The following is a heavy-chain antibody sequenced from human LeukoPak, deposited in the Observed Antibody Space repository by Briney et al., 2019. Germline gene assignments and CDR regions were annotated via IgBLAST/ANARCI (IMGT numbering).Heavy chain of an antibody. CDR1: GFTFSNYW. CDR3: ARNNDDDDRDDFDY. CDR2: IKQDRSEK. D-gene: IGHD1-1*01. Sequence: GGSLRLSCAASGFTFSNYWMTWVRQAPGRGPEWVANIKQDRSEKYYVDSVEGRFTISRDNAKNSLYLQLNSLRAEDTAVYYCARNNDDDDRDDFDYWGPGTLVTVSS. J-gene: IGHJ4*02. V-gene: IGHV3-7*04.